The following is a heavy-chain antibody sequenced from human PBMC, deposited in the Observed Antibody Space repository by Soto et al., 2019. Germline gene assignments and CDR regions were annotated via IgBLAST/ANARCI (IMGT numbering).Heavy chain of an antibody. D-gene: IGHD3-22*01. V-gene: IGHV4-28*03. CDR1: GGSISSSNW. CDR2: IYHSGST. CDR3: ARGRHYYDSSGYYYGEYFQH. Sequence: PSETLSLTCAVSGGSISSSNWWSWIRQPPGKGLEWIGYIYHSGSTYYNPSLKSRVTISVDRSKNQFSLKLSSVTAADTAVYYCARGRHYYDSSGYYYGEYFQHWGQGTLVTVSS. J-gene: IGHJ1*01.